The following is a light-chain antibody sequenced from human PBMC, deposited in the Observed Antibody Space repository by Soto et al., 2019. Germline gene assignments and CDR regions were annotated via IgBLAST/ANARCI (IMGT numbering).Light chain of an antibody. CDR1: QSVSSVY. Sequence: EMALSPSPRTLSLSQGDTPTFSCSPSQSVSSVYLAWYQQNPGQAPRLLIYAASTGAAGIPDRFSGSGAGTDFTLTISRLEHEDFAAYFCQQYCRSPTFTFGQGTKLEIK. J-gene: IGKJ2*01. V-gene: IGKV3-20*01. CDR2: AAS. CDR3: QQYCRSPTFT.